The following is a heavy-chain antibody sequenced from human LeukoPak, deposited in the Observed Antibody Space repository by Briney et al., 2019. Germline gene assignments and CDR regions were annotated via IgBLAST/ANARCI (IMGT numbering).Heavy chain of an antibody. Sequence: GESLKISCKGSGYSFTTYWIGWVRQMPGKGLEWMGIINPGDSDTRYSPSFQGQVTISADKSTSTAYLLWSSLKASDTAMYYCARHPITRYYDSSGYSAAGPDYWGQGTLVTVSS. CDR3: ARHPITRYYDSSGYSAAGPDY. CDR1: GYSFTTYW. V-gene: IGHV5-51*01. D-gene: IGHD3-22*01. CDR2: INPGDSDT. J-gene: IGHJ4*02.